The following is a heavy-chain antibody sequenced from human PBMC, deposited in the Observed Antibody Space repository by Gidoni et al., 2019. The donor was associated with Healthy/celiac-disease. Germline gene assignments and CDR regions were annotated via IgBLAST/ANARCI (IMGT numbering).Heavy chain of an antibody. J-gene: IGHJ4*02. CDR3: ARSSQYYDSSGHDY. CDR1: GVTFSSYG. V-gene: IGHV3-33*01. Sequence: QVQLVESGGGVVQPGRSLRLSCAASGVTFSSYGMHWVRQAPGKGRAWVAVIWYDGSNKYYADSVKGRFTISRDKSKNTLYLQMNSLRAEDTAVYYCARSSQYYDSSGHDYWGQGTLVTVSS. CDR2: IWYDGSNK. D-gene: IGHD3-22*01.